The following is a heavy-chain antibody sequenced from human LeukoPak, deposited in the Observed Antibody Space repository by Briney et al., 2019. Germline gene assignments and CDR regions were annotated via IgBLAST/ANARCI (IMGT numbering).Heavy chain of an antibody. CDR2: INPNSGGT. Sequence: ASVKVSCKASGYTFTGYYMHWVRQAPGQGLEWMGWINPNSGGTNYAQKFQGRVTMTRDTSISTAYMELSRLRSDDTAVYYCARVGYDFWSGYQSYYFDYWGQGTLVTVSS. CDR3: ARVGYDFWSGYQSYYFDY. D-gene: IGHD3-3*01. CDR1: GYTFTGYY. J-gene: IGHJ4*02. V-gene: IGHV1-2*02.